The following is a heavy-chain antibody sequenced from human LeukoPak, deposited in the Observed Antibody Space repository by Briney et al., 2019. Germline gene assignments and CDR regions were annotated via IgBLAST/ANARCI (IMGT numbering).Heavy chain of an antibody. J-gene: IGHJ3*02. Sequence: GGSLRLSCAASGFTFSSYSMNWVRQAPGKGLEWVSYVSGSSSTRYYADSVKGRFTISRDNAKNSLYLQMNSLRAEDTSVYYCARYGDYGAFDIWGQGTMVTVSS. CDR3: ARYGDYGAFDI. CDR1: GFTFSSYS. CDR2: VSGSSSTR. V-gene: IGHV3-48*01. D-gene: IGHD4-17*01.